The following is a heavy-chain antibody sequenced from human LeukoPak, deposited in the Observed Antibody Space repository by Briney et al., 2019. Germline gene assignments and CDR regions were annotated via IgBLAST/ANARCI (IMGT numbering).Heavy chain of an antibody. D-gene: IGHD6-6*01. CDR2: MSGSGGST. CDR3: AKMGVVAARPGTFDY. V-gene: IGHV3-23*01. CDR1: VFIFTSYS. Sequence: PGGSLRLSCAASVFIFTSYSMIWVRQAPWKGLEWVLAMSGSGGSTYHADSVKGRFTISRDNSKNTLYLQMNSLRAEDTAVYYCAKMGVVAARPGTFDYWGQGTLVTVSS. J-gene: IGHJ4*02.